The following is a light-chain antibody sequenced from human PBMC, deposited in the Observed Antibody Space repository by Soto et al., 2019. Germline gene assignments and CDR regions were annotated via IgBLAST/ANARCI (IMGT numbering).Light chain of an antibody. Sequence: EIELTQSPGTLSLSPGEGATLSCRASQSVSSSYLAWYQQKPGQAPRLLIYGASSRATGIPDRFSGSGSGTDFTLTISRLEPEDFAVYYCQQYGSSPVTFGQGTKVDIK. CDR1: QSVSSSY. V-gene: IGKV3-20*01. J-gene: IGKJ1*01. CDR3: QQYGSSPVT. CDR2: GAS.